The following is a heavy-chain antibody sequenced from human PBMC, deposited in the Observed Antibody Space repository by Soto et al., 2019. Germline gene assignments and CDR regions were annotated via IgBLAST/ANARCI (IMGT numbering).Heavy chain of an antibody. CDR2: ISNSGST. CDR3: ARYKVGGSGSYYNAWFDP. Sequence: PSETLSLTCSVSGDSINNDDYYCVWIRQPPWNGLELIGYISNSGSTFHNPSLRGRLSMSIDTSKNQFSLRLTSVTAADTAVYYCARYKVGGSGSYYNAWFDPWGQGTLVTVSS. D-gene: IGHD3-10*01. J-gene: IGHJ5*02. CDR1: GDSINNDDYY. V-gene: IGHV4-30-4*01.